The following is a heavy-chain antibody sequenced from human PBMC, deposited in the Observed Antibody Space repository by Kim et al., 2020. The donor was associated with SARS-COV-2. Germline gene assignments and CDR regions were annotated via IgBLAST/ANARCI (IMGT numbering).Heavy chain of an antibody. D-gene: IGHD3-10*01. V-gene: IGHV4-59*01. J-gene: IGHJ6*02. CDR3: AREVVRGVMSYYGMDV. Sequence: LKSRVTISVDTSKNQFSLKLSSVTAADTAVYYCAREVVRGVMSYYGMDVWGQGTTVTVSS.